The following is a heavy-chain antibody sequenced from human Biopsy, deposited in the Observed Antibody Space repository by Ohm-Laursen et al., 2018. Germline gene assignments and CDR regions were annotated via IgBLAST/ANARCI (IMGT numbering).Heavy chain of an antibody. V-gene: IGHV3-21*04. J-gene: IGHJ4*02. CDR2: ISSSSNYI. D-gene: IGHD2-2*02. CDR3: AKGGYCSATSCNMDVDY. CDR1: GFTFSSYS. Sequence: SLRLSCAASGFTFSSYSMNWVRQAPGKGLDWVSSISSSSNYIYYADSVKGRFTISRDGSSDTLYLQMHSLRADDTALYYCAKGGYCSATSCNMDVDYWGQGALVTVSS.